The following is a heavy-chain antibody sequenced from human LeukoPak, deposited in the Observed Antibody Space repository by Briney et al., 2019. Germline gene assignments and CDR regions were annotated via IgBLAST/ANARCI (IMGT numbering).Heavy chain of an antibody. CDR2: ITATGDTA. CDR1: GFRVSDYG. CDR3: AGDRNSDWYSPLDY. D-gene: IGHD6-19*01. J-gene: IGHJ4*02. Sequence: PGRSLRLSCAASGFRVSDYGMHWVRQAPGKGLEWVAIITATGDTAYYADPVKGRFTISRDNSRNTVYMQMDSLRAEDTAIYYCAGDRNSDWYSPLDYWGQGSQVTVSP. V-gene: IGHV3-23*01.